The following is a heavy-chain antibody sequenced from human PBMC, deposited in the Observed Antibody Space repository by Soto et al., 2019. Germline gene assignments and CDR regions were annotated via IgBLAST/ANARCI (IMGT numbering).Heavy chain of an antibody. Sequence: EVQLLESGGGLVQPGGSLRLSCAASGFTFSSYAMSWVRQAPGKGLEWVSAISGSGGRTYYADSVKGRFTNSRDNSKNTLYLQMNGLRAEDTAVYYCAALIVVVMYPDYWGQGTLVTVSS. D-gene: IGHD3-22*01. J-gene: IGHJ4*02. V-gene: IGHV3-23*01. CDR2: ISGSGGRT. CDR3: AALIVVVMYPDY. CDR1: GFTFSSYA.